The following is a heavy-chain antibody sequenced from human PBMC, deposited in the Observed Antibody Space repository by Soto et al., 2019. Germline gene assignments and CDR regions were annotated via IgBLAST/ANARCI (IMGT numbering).Heavy chain of an antibody. CDR2: ISYSGKI. J-gene: IGHJ6*02. V-gene: IGHV4-39*01. CDR1: GGAFSSTNYY. D-gene: IGHD6-13*01. CDR3: ARKVPAGAAPYYYGMDV. Sequence: SETLSLTCTVSGGAFSSTNYYWGWIRQPPGKGLEWIGSISYSGKIYYNPSLKSRVTISVDTSKNQFSLRLSSVTAADTAVYYCARKVPAGAAPYYYGMDVWGQGTTVTGPS.